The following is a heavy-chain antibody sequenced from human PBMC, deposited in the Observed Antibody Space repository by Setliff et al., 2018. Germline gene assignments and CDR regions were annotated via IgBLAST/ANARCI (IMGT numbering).Heavy chain of an antibody. CDR3: ARLPGYCNGGNCYGYYTFDI. V-gene: IGHV4-34*01. Sequence: PSETLSLTCAVDGDSFSGYQWSWIRQPPGKGLEWIGKITHGGSATYNPSLKSRVTIFVDASKSQFSLEVTSVTAADTAVYYCARLPGYCNGGNCYGYYTFDIWGQGTMVTVSS. D-gene: IGHD2-15*01. CDR1: GDSFSGYQ. J-gene: IGHJ3*02. CDR2: ITHGGSA.